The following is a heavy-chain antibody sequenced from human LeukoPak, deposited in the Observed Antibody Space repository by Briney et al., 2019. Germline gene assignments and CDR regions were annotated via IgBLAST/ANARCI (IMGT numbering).Heavy chain of an antibody. D-gene: IGHD4-17*01. CDR1: GYTFTNYD. CDR3: ARDYGDYFIGRFDP. J-gene: IGHJ5*02. CDR2: MNPNSGNT. V-gene: IGHV1-8*01. Sequence: GASVKVSCKASGYTFTNYDINWVRQATGQGLEWMGWMNPNSGNTGYAQKFQGRVTMARNTSISTAYMELSSLRSEDTAVYYCARDYGDYFIGRFDPWGQGTLVTVSS.